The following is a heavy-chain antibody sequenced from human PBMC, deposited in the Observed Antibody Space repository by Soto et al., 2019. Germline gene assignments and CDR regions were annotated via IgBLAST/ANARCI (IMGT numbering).Heavy chain of an antibody. CDR2: IWYDGSNK. CDR3: ARQPNTYSISWYPNGNYYYGMDV. D-gene: IGHD6-13*01. V-gene: IGHV3-33*01. J-gene: IGHJ6*02. CDR1: GFTFSSYG. Sequence: GGSLRLSCAASGFTFSSYGMHWVRQAPGKGLEWVAVIWYDGSNKYYADSVKGRFTISRDNSKNTLYLQMNSLRAEDTAVYYCARQPNTYSISWYPNGNYYYGMDVWGQGNTVTVSS.